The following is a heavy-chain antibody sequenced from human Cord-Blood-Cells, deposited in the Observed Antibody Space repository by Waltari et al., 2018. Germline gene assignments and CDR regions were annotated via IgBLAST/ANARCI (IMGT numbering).Heavy chain of an antibody. CDR1: GGSFSGYY. D-gene: IGHD1-26*01. CDR2: INHSGST. Sequence: QVQLQQWGAGLLKPSETLSLTCAVYGGSFSGYYWSWIRQPPGKGLEWIGEINHSGSTDFPPSLKSQVTKSVNTSSNQFSLKLSSVTAADTVVYYWARGLVGATPKSHTDAFDIWGQGTMVTVSS. J-gene: IGHJ3*02. V-gene: IGHV4-34*01. CDR3: ARGLVGATPKSHTDAFDI.